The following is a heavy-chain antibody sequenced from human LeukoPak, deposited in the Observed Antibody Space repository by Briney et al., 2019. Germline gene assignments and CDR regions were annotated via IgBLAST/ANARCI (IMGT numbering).Heavy chain of an antibody. CDR1: GFTFSSYA. CDR2: ISGSGGST. V-gene: IGHV3-23*01. D-gene: IGHD5-12*01. Sequence: GGSLRFSCAASGFTFSSYAMSWVRQAPGKGLEWVSAISGSGGSTYYADSVKGRFTISRDNSKNTLYLQMNSLRAEDTAVYYCAKGTYSGYDVDYWGQGTLVTVSS. CDR3: AKGTYSGYDVDY. J-gene: IGHJ4*02.